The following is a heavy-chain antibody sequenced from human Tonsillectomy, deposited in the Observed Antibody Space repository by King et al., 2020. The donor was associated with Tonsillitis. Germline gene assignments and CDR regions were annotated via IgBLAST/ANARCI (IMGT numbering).Heavy chain of an antibody. CDR3: AREGGYSYGRRDYSYYYGMDV. J-gene: IGHJ6*02. CDR2: INPSGDST. V-gene: IGHV1-46*03. D-gene: IGHD5-18*01. CDR1: GYTFTSYY. Sequence: QLVQSGAEVKKPGASVKVSCKASGYTFTSYYMHWVRQAPGQGLEWMGIINPSGDSTSYAQKFHGRVTKTRDTSTSTDYMELSSLRSEETAVYYCAREGGYSYGRRDYSYYYGMDVWGQGTTVTVSS.